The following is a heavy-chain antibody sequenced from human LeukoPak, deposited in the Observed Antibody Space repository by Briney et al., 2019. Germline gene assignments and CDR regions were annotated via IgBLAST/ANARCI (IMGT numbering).Heavy chain of an antibody. CDR2: TYYRSKWYN. V-gene: IGHV6-1*01. D-gene: IGHD2-2*02. CDR3: ARESDLGYCSSTSCYREYWYFDL. Sequence: SQTLSLTCAISGDSVSSNSAAWNWIRQSPSRGLEWLGRTYYRSKWYNDYAVSVKSRITINPDTSKNQFSLQLNSVTPEDTAVYYCARESDLGYCSSTSCYREYWYFDLWGRGTLVTVSS. J-gene: IGHJ2*01. CDR1: GDSVSSNSAA.